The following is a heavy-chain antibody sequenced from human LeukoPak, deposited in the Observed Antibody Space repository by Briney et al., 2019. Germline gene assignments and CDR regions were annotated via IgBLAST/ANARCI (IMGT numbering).Heavy chain of an antibody. CDR2: ISAYNGDT. J-gene: IGHJ4*02. Sequence: ASVKVSCKTSGFTFTRYGIGWVRQAPGQGLEWLGWISAYNGDTNFAQKFQGRVIMSTDTSTSTAYMELSSLRSDDTAVYYCASRTVNSGSLLPFDYWGQGTLVTVSS. V-gene: IGHV1-18*01. CDR3: ASRTVNSGSLLPFDY. CDR1: GFTFTRYG. D-gene: IGHD1-26*01.